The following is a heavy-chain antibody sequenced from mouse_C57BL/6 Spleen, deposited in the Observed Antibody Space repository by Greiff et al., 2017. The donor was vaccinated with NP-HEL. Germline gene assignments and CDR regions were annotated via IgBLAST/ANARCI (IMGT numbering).Heavy chain of an antibody. Sequence: QVQLQQSGAELVKPGASVKLSCKASGYTFTSYWMHWVKQRPGRGLEWIGRIDPNSGGTKYNEKFKSKATLTVDKPSSTAYMQLSSLTSEDSAVYYWASVGDGYYFAWFAYWGQGTLVTVSA. CDR1: GYTFTSYW. D-gene: IGHD2-3*01. V-gene: IGHV1-72*01. CDR2: IDPNSGGT. J-gene: IGHJ3*01. CDR3: ASVGDGYYFAWFAY.